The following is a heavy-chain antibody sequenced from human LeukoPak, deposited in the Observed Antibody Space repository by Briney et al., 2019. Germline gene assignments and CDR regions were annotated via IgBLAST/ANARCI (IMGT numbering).Heavy chain of an antibody. D-gene: IGHD2-2*01. CDR1: GGNFNSYA. V-gene: IGHV1-69*04. J-gene: IGHJ5*02. Sequence: GASVKVSCKASGGNFNSYAISWVRQAPGQGLEWMGRSIPILGIANYAQKFQGRVTITADKSTNTAYMELSSLRSGDTAVYYCARPYCSSTSCYDNWFDPWGQGTLVTVSS. CDR3: ARPYCSSTSCYDNWFDP. CDR2: SIPILGIA.